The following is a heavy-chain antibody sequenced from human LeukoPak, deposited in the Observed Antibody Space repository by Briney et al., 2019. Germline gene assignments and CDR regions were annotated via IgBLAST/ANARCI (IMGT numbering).Heavy chain of an antibody. Sequence: SETLSLTCTVSGGSISSSSYYWGRIRQPQGKGREWIVRIYDSGRTYYNPSLKSRVTISVDTAKNQCTLQLSSVSAADTAVYYCARGHIGPWGQGTLFTVSX. D-gene: IGHD2-21*01. V-gene: IGHV4-39*06. CDR3: ARGHIGP. J-gene: IGHJ5*02. CDR2: IYDSGRT. CDR1: GGSISSSSYY.